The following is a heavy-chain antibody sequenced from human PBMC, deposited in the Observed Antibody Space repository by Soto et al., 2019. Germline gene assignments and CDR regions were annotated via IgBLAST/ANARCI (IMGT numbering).Heavy chain of an antibody. D-gene: IGHD6-6*01. CDR3: ARVGYSSSFHYFDY. Sequence: RASVKVSCKASGGTFSSYAISWVRQAPGQGLEWMGGIIPIFGTANYAQKFQGRVTITADKSTSTAYMELSSLRSEDTAVYYCARVGYSSSFHYFDYWGQRTLVTVSS. CDR2: IIPIFGTA. J-gene: IGHJ4*02. V-gene: IGHV1-69*06. CDR1: GGTFSSYA.